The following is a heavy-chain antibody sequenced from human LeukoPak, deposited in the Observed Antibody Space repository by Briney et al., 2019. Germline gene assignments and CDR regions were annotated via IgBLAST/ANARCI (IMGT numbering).Heavy chain of an antibody. V-gene: IGHV1-69*02. Sequence: ASVKVSCKASGGTFSSYTISWVRQAPGQGLEWMGRIIPILGIANYAQKFKGRVTITADKSTSTAYMELSSLRSEDTAVYYCARVPLYCSGGSCYGHYFDYWGQGTLVTVSS. CDR3: ARVPLYCSGGSCYGHYFDY. CDR2: IIPILGIA. D-gene: IGHD2-15*01. CDR1: GGTFSSYT. J-gene: IGHJ4*02.